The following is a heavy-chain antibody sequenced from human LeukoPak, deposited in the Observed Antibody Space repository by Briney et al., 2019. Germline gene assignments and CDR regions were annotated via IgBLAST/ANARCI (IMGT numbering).Heavy chain of an antibody. J-gene: IGHJ3*02. D-gene: IGHD6-13*01. CDR1: GGSISSYY. CDR3: ARGSSSWYNAAFDI. Sequence: SETLSLTCTVSGGSISSYYWSWIRQPPGKGLEWIAYIYYSGSTNYTPSLKSRVTISVDTSKSQFSLKLSSVTAADTAVYYCARGSSSWYNAAFDIWGQGTMVTVSS. V-gene: IGHV4-59*01. CDR2: IYYSGST.